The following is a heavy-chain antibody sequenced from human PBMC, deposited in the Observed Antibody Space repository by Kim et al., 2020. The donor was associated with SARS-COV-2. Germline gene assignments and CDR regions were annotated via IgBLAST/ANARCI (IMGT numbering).Heavy chain of an antibody. D-gene: IGHD3-10*01. CDR3: ARLLWFGESWFDP. V-gene: IGHV4-4*02. Sequence: NYNPSPKSRVTISVDKSKNQFSLKLSSVTAAGTAVYYCARLLWFGESWFDPWGQGTLVTVSS. J-gene: IGHJ5*02.